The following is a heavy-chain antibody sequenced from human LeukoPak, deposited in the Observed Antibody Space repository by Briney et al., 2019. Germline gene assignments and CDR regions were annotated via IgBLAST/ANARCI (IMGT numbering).Heavy chain of an antibody. CDR1: GYTFTSYG. CDR2: ISAYNGNT. D-gene: IGHD5-24*01. Sequence: GASVKVSCKASGYTFTSYGISWVRQAPGQGLEWMGWISAYNGNTNYAQKFQGRVTMTRDTSISTAYMELSRLRSDDTAVYYCARDTAGRDGYNLWDYWGQGTLVTVSS. J-gene: IGHJ4*02. V-gene: IGHV1-18*01. CDR3: ARDTAGRDGYNLWDY.